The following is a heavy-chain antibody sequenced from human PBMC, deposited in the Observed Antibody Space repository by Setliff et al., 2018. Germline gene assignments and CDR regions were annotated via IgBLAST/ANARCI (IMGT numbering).Heavy chain of an antibody. CDR3: AKDFRDLGYSDY. Sequence: GGSLRLSCAASGFTFSSYALSWVRQAPGKGLEWVSAISGSGGSTYYADSVKGRFTISRDNSKNTLYLQMNSLRAEDAAVYYCAKDFRDLGYSDYWGQGTLVTVSS. CDR2: ISGSGGST. CDR1: GFTFSSYA. V-gene: IGHV3-23*01. J-gene: IGHJ4*02.